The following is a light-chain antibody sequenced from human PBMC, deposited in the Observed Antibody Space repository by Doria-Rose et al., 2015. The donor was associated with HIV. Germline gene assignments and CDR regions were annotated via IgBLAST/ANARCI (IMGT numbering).Light chain of an antibody. J-gene: IGKJ3*01. CDR1: QSLLYTSKNY. Sequence: TQSPESLGMSLGERATLNCKPNQSLLYTSKNYLAWYQQKPVQPPKLLIYWASTRQSGVPARFSGSGSGTDFTLTISSLEAEDVAVYYCQQYYDTPSFGPGTTVDIK. CDR3: QQYYDTPS. CDR2: WAS. V-gene: IGKV4-1*01.